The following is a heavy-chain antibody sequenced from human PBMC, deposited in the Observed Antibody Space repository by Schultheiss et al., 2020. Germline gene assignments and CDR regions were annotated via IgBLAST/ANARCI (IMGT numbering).Heavy chain of an antibody. CDR2: ISGSGGST. Sequence: GESLKISCAASGFTFSDYYMSWIRQAPGKGLEWVSAISGSGGSTYYADSVKGRFTISRDNAKNSLYLQISSLRDEDTAVYYCARLLGIDHYSYYMDVWGKGTTVTVSS. J-gene: IGHJ6*03. CDR3: ARLLGIDHYSYYMDV. D-gene: IGHD1-26*01. V-gene: IGHV3-11*04. CDR1: GFTFSDYY.